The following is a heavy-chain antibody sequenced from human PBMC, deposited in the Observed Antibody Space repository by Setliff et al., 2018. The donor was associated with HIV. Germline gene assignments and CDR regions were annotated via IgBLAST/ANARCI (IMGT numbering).Heavy chain of an antibody. CDR3: ARVPYRSAWFSGGHDAFDI. D-gene: IGHD6-19*01. CDR2: IYYSGST. CDR1: GGSISSGVSY. Sequence: PSETLSLTCTVSGGSISSGVSYWSWIRQLPGKGLEWIGYIYYSGSTYYNPSLKSRLTISVDTSKNQFSLKLSSVTAADTAVYFCARVPYRSAWFSGGHDAFDIWGQGTMVTV. J-gene: IGHJ3*02. V-gene: IGHV4-31*03.